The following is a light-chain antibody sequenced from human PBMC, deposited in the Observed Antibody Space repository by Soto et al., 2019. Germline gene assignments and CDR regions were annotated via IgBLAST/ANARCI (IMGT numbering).Light chain of an antibody. J-gene: IGKJ1*01. V-gene: IGKV3-15*01. CDR2: GAS. CDR1: QSVSST. Sequence: EIVMTQSPSTLSVSPGERATLSCRASQSVSSTLAWSQQKPGQAPRLLIYGASTRATGIPARFSGSGSGTEFTLTISRLQSEAFAVYYCQQYNNWPWTFGQGTKVEIK. CDR3: QQYNNWPWT.